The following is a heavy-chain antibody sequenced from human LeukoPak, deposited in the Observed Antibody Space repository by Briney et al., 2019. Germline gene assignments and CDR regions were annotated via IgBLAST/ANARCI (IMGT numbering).Heavy chain of an antibody. CDR1: VGSISISSYY. V-gene: IGHV4-39*01. CDR3: ATLRVPPRLDFDY. CDR2: IYYSGRT. D-gene: IGHD2-2*01. J-gene: IGHJ4*02. Sequence: SETLSLTCIVSVGSISISSYYWGWIRQPPGKGLEWIGSIYYSGRTYYNPSLKSRVTISVDTSKNQFSLKLSSVTAADSPVYYCATLRVPPRLDFDYWGQGTLVTVSS.